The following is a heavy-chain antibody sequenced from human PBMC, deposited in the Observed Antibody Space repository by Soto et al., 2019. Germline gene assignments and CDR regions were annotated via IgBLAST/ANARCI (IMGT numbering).Heavy chain of an antibody. Sequence: GGSLRLSCAASGFPFSTYNMNWVRQAPGKGLEWVSYISDSSSTIHYADSVKGRFTISRDNAKNSLYLQMNSLRAEDTAVYYCARDDYPYYDDSSGYHFDYWGQGALVTVSS. CDR2: ISDSSSTI. CDR1: GFPFSTYN. J-gene: IGHJ4*02. V-gene: IGHV3-48*01. D-gene: IGHD3-22*01. CDR3: ARDDYPYYDDSSGYHFDY.